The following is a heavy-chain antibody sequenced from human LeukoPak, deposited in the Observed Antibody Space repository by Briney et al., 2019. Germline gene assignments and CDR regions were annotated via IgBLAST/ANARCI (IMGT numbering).Heavy chain of an antibody. Sequence: KAGGSLRLSCAASGFTFSSYSMNWVRQAPGKGLEWVSSISSSSSYIYYADSVKGRFTISRDNAKNSLYLQMNSLRAEDTAVYYCAKVYRAGTRTQPYFDYWGQGTLVTVSS. V-gene: IGHV3-21*01. CDR1: GFTFSSYS. J-gene: IGHJ4*02. CDR3: AKVYRAGTRTQPYFDY. D-gene: IGHD1-7*01. CDR2: ISSSSSYI.